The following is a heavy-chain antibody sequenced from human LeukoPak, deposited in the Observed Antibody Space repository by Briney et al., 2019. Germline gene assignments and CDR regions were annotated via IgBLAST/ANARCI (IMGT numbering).Heavy chain of an antibody. J-gene: IGHJ4*02. Sequence: ASVKVSCKASGYTFTSYGISWVRQAPGQGLEWMGWIGAYNGNTNYAQKLQGRVTMTTDTSTSTAYMELSSLRSEDTAVYYCASAEVSPTPEENYFDYWGQGTLVTVSS. CDR2: IGAYNGNT. D-gene: IGHD5-24*01. CDR1: GYTFTSYG. CDR3: ASAEVSPTPEENYFDY. V-gene: IGHV1-18*01.